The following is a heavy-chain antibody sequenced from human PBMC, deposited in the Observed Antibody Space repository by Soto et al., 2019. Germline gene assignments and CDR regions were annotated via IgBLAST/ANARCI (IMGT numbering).Heavy chain of an antibody. J-gene: IGHJ4*02. V-gene: IGHV3-73*02. D-gene: IGHD6-19*01. CDR3: TRAYSSGGFYFDC. CDR2: IRSKANSYAT. Sequence: EVQLVESGGGLVQPGGSLKLSCAASGFTFSGSAMHWVRQAPGKGLEWVVRIRSKANSYATAYAASVKGRFTISRDDSKKKTYLQMTSLKTEDTAVYYCTRAYSSGGFYFDCWGQGTLVTVSS. CDR1: GFTFSGSA.